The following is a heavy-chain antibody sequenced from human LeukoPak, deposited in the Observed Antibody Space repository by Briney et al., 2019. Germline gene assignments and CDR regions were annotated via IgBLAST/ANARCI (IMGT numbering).Heavy chain of an antibody. J-gene: IGHJ4*02. CDR2: IKQDGSEE. CDR3: ARGYDFWSGYPSLYYFDY. CDR1: GFTFSSYW. V-gene: IGHV3-7*01. D-gene: IGHD3-3*01. Sequence: GGSLRLSCAASGFTFSSYWMSWVRQAPGKGLEWVANIKQDGSEEYYVDSVKGRFTISRDNAKNSLYLQMNSLRAEDTAVYYCARGYDFWSGYPSLYYFDYWGQGTLVTVSS.